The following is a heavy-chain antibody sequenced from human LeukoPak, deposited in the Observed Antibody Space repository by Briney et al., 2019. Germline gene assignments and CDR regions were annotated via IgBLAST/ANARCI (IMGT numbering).Heavy chain of an antibody. CDR3: AKRERERISWYFFDY. Sequence: PGGSLRLSCAASGFTFSSYAMHWVRQAPGKGLEWVSAIGSSGSSTYYADSVKGRFTISRDNSKDTLYLQMNSLRAEDTAVYYCAKRERERISWYFFDYWGQGTLVTVSS. D-gene: IGHD6-13*01. J-gene: IGHJ4*02. V-gene: IGHV3-23*01. CDR2: IGSSGSST. CDR1: GFTFSSYA.